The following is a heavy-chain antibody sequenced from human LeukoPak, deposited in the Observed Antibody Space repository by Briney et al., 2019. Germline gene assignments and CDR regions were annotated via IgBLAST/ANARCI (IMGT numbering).Heavy chain of an antibody. CDR1: GGSISSYY. J-gene: IGHJ6*02. V-gene: IGHV4-4*07. D-gene: IGHD3-9*01. CDR3: ARGLPYYDILTGYYRYYYYGMDV. Sequence: SETLSLTCTVSGGSISSYYWSWIRQPAGKGLEWIGRIYTSGSTNYNPSLKSRVTMSVDTSKNQFSLKLSSVTAADTAVYYCARGLPYYDILTGYYRYYYYGMDVWGQGTTVTVSS. CDR2: IYTSGST.